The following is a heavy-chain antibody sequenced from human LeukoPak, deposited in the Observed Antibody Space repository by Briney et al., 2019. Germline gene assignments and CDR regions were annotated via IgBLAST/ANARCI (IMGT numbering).Heavy chain of an antibody. CDR2: IYYSGST. Sequence: PSETLSLTCTVSGSSISTYYWSWIRQPPGKGLEWIGYIYYSGSTNYNPSLKSRVTISVDTSKNQFSLKLSSVTAADTAVYYCARHYYGSGSTLDYWGQGTLVTVSS. J-gene: IGHJ4*02. V-gene: IGHV4-59*08. CDR1: GSSISTYY. D-gene: IGHD3-10*01. CDR3: ARHYYGSGSTLDY.